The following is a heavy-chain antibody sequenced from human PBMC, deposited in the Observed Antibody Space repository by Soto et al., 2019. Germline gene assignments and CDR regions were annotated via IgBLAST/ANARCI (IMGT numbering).Heavy chain of an antibody. CDR1: GGTFNSYP. V-gene: IGHV1-69*12. Sequence: QVQLVQSGAEVKKPGSSVKVSCKASGGTFNSYPINWVRQAPGQGLEWMGGIIPFFVTANYAQKFQGRVTITADESTSTVYLDLSSLTSEDTAIYYCARETPQGITTTGYYYGMDLWGQGTTVTVSS. J-gene: IGHJ6*02. D-gene: IGHD1-1*01. CDR2: IIPFFVTA. CDR3: ARETPQGITTTGYYYGMDL.